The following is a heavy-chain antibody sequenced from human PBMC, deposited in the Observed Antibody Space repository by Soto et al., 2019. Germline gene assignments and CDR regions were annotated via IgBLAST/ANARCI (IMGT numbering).Heavy chain of an antibody. Sequence: QVQLGQSGAEVKKPGASVKVSCKASGYTFTSDGFTWVRQAPGQGLEWLGCISGPNGNTDYTQTFQGRVTMTTDTSTSTAYMQLRSLRSDDTAVYYCARDRYDTTDYYYVGAAYGGQGTLVTVSS. CDR2: ISGPNGNT. CDR1: GYTFTSDG. V-gene: IGHV1-18*01. CDR3: ARDRYDTTDYYYVGAAY. J-gene: IGHJ4*02. D-gene: IGHD3-22*01.